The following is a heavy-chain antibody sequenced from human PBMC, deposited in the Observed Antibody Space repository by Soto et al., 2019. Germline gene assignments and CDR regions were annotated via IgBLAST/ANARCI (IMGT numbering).Heavy chain of an antibody. CDR1: GFTVSSNY. CDR2: IYSGGST. J-gene: IGHJ3*02. D-gene: IGHD2-15*01. Sequence: GGSLRLSCAASGFTVSSNYMSWVRQAPGKGLEWVSVIYSGGSTYYADSVKGRFTISRDNSKNTLYLQMNSLRAEDTAVYYCARDTPPNGYCSGGSCYAPDAFDIWGQGTMVTVSS. CDR3: ARDTPPNGYCSGGSCYAPDAFDI. V-gene: IGHV3-66*01.